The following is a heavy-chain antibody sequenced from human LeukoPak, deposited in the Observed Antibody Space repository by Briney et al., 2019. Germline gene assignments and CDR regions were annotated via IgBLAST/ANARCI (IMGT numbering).Heavy chain of an antibody. CDR3: ARGCSSTSCSP. CDR2: ISSNGGST. J-gene: IGHJ5*02. CDR1: GFTFSSYA. D-gene: IGHD2-2*01. Sequence: PGGSLRLSCAASGFTFSSYAMHWVRQAPGKGLDYVSAISSNGGSTYYANSVKGRFTISRDNSKNTLYLQMGSLRAEDMAVYYCARGCSSTSCSPWGQGTLVTVSS. V-gene: IGHV3-64*01.